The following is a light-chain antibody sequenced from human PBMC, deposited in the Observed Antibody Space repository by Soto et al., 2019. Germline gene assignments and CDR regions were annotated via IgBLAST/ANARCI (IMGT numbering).Light chain of an antibody. J-gene: IGKJ1*01. CDR1: QNINWY. CDR2: EAA. CDR3: QQYNTYWT. Sequence: DIQMTQSPSTLSASVGDRVTITCRASQNINWYLAWYQQKPGKAPKLLISEAASLARGVPSRFSGNGSGTEFTLTISSLQPDDFATYYCQQYNTYWTFGQGTKVDIK. V-gene: IGKV1-5*03.